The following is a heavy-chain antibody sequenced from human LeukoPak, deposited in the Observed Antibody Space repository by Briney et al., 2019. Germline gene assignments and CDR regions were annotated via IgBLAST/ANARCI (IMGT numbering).Heavy chain of an antibody. D-gene: IGHD3-22*01. V-gene: IGHV1-8*01. Sequence: ASVKVSCKASGYTFTSYDINWVRQATGQGLEWMGWMNPNSGNTGYAQKFQGRVTMTRNTSISTAYMEPSSLRSEDTAVYYCARGLYYDSSGYYYEDAFGIWGQGTMVTVSS. J-gene: IGHJ3*02. CDR2: MNPNSGNT. CDR3: ARGLYYDSSGYYYEDAFGI. CDR1: GYTFTSYD.